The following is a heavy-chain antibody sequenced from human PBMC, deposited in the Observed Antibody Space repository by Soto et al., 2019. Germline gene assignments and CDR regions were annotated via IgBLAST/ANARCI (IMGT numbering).Heavy chain of an antibody. D-gene: IGHD3-3*01. V-gene: IGHV4-59*01. Sequence: SETLSLTCTVSGGSISSYYWSWIRQPPGKGLEWIGYIYYSGSTNYNPSLKSRVTISVDTSKNQFSLKLSSVTAADTAVYYCARLYYDFWSGTQDYWGQGTLVTVSS. CDR2: IYYSGST. CDR3: ARLYYDFWSGTQDY. CDR1: GGSISSYY. J-gene: IGHJ4*02.